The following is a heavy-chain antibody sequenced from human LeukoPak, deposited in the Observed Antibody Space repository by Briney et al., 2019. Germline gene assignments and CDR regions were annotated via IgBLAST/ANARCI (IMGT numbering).Heavy chain of an antibody. D-gene: IGHD4-17*01. J-gene: IGHJ4*02. Sequence: PGGSLRHSCAASGFTFSSYSMNWVRQAPGKGLEWVSSISSSSSYIYYADSVKGRFTISRDNAKNSLYLQMNSLRAEDTAVYYCARDRPITVTTPFDYWGQGTLVTVSS. V-gene: IGHV3-21*01. CDR1: GFTFSSYS. CDR2: ISSSSSYI. CDR3: ARDRPITVTTPFDY.